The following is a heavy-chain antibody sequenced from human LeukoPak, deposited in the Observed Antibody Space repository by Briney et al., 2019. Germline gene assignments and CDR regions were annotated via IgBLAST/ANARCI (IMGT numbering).Heavy chain of an antibody. Sequence: SETLSLTCTVSGGSISSYYWSWIRQPPGKGPEWIGYIYYSGSTNYNPSLKSRVTISVDTSKNQFSLKLSSVTAADTAVYYCARTLGGYYDSSGYYFDYWGQGTLVTVSS. D-gene: IGHD3-22*01. J-gene: IGHJ4*02. CDR1: GGSISSYY. CDR2: IYYSGST. V-gene: IGHV4-59*01. CDR3: ARTLGGYYDSSGYYFDY.